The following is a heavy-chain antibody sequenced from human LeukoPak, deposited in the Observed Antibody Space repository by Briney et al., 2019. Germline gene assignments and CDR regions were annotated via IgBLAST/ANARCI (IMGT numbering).Heavy chain of an antibody. CDR1: GFIFTNHW. CDR2: INPRDSDT. J-gene: IGHJ4*02. D-gene: IGHD3-10*01. V-gene: IGHV5-51*01. Sequence: GESLKISCEGTGFIFTNHWIGWVRQMPGKGLEWMGIINPRDSDTRYSPAIQGQATFSVDKSISTAYLQWTSLKASDTAIYYCAREMTGGYFDLLGQGTLVTVSS. CDR3: AREMTGGYFDL.